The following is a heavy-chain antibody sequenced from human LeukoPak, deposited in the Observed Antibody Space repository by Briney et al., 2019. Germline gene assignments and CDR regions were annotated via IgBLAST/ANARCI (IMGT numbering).Heavy chain of an antibody. J-gene: IGHJ4*02. CDR3: ARVRGDYVWGSYRQSFDY. CDR1: GGSISSYY. Sequence: SETLSLTRTVSGGSISSYYWSWIRQPPGRGLEWIGYIYYSGSTNYNPSLKSRVTISVDTSKNQFSLKLSSVTAADTAVYYCARVRGDYVWGSYRQSFDYWGQGTLVTVSS. D-gene: IGHD3-16*02. V-gene: IGHV4-59*01. CDR2: IYYSGST.